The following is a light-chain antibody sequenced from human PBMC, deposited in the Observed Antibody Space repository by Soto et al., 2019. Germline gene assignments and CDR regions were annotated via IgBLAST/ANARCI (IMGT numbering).Light chain of an antibody. J-gene: IGLJ1*01. CDR1: SSEVGGYNY. Sequence: QSVLTQPASVSGAPGQSITISCTGTSSEVGGYNYVSWYQQHPGKAPKFMIYDVSNRPSGVSNRFSGSKSGNTASLTISGLQAEDEADYYCCSYTPSNTRHIDFGTGSTVTVL. CDR2: DVS. CDR3: CSYTPSNTRHID. V-gene: IGLV2-14*01.